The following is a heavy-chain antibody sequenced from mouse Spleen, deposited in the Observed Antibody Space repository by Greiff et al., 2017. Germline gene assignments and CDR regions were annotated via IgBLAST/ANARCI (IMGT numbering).Heavy chain of an antibody. CDR2: IRNKANGYTT. D-gene: IGHD1-1*01. Sequence: DVKLVESGGGLVQPGGSLSLSCAASGFTFTDYYMSWVRQPPGKALEWLGFIRNKANGYTTEYSASVKGRFTISRDNSQSILYLQMNALRAEDSATYYCARYLYYYGSSYAMDYWGQGTSVTVSS. V-gene: IGHV7-3*01. CDR3: ARYLYYYGSSYAMDY. J-gene: IGHJ4*01. CDR1: GFTFTDYY.